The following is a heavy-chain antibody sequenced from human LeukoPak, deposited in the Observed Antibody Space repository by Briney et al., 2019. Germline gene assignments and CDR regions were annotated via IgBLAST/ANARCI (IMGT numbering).Heavy chain of an antibody. Sequence: PSETLSLICAVYGGSFSGYYWSWIRQPPGKGLEWIGEINHSGSTNYNPSLKSRVTISVDTSKNQFSLKLSSVTAADTAVYYCARSFSCSSTSCPLDYWGQGTLVTVSS. D-gene: IGHD2-2*01. CDR2: INHSGST. J-gene: IGHJ4*02. CDR1: GGSFSGYY. CDR3: ARSFSCSSTSCPLDY. V-gene: IGHV4-34*01.